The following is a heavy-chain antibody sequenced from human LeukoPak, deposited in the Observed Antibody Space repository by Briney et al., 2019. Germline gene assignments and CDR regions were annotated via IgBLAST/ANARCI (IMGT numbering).Heavy chain of an antibody. J-gene: IGHJ4*02. D-gene: IGHD3-22*01. CDR2: ISGSGSAM. CDR3: ARDHYNSSGYGYYFDS. CDR1: GFSFSRYS. Sequence: PGGSLRLSCVASGFSFSRYSMNWVRQAPGKRLEWISYISGSGSAMYYADSVKGRFTISRDNAKNSLYLQMNSLRAEDTAVYYCARDHYNSSGYGYYFDSWGQGTLVTVSS. V-gene: IGHV3-48*01.